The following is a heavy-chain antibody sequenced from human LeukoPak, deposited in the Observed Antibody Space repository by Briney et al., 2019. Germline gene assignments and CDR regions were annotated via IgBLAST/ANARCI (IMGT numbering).Heavy chain of an antibody. CDR2: IVVGSGNT. J-gene: IGHJ4*02. V-gene: IGHV1-58*02. Sequence: GASVKVSCKASGFTFTSSAMQWVRQARGQRLAWIGWIVVGSGNTNYAQKFQERVTITRDMSTSTAYMELSSLRSEDTAVYYCAAANEAADGDSFDYWGQGTLVTVSS. D-gene: IGHD4-17*01. CDR1: GFTFTSSA. CDR3: AAANEAADGDSFDY.